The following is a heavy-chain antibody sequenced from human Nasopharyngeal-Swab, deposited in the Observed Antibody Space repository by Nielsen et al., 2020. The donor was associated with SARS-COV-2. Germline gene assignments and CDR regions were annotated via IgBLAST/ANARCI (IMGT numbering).Heavy chain of an antibody. V-gene: IGHV3-66*04. Sequence: GESLKISCAASGFSVSSNYMSWVRQAPGKGLEWVSVIYSGGSTYYADSVKGRFTISRDNSKNTLYLQMNSLRAEDTAVYYCARRALQDYYFDYWGQGTLVTVSS. CDR2: IYSGGST. CDR1: GFSVSSNY. CDR3: ARRALQDYYFDY. J-gene: IGHJ4*02.